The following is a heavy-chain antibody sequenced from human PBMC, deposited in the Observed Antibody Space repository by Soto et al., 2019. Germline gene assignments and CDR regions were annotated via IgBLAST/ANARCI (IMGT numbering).Heavy chain of an antibody. CDR3: ARSSTSANYFDY. Sequence: QVQLQESGPGLVKPSQTLSLTCSVSGGSISSGGYYWSWIRQHPGKGLEWIGYIYYSGSTYYNPSLKSRVTISVDTSKNQFSLKLSSVTAADTAVYYCARSSTSANYFDYWGQGTLVTVSS. CDR1: GGSISSGGYY. V-gene: IGHV4-31*03. J-gene: IGHJ4*02. CDR2: IYYSGST. D-gene: IGHD2-2*01.